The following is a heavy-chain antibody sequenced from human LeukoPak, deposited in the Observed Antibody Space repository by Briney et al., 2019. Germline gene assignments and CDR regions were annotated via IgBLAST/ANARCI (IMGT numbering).Heavy chain of an antibody. CDR3: ASQPYYYDSSGYYGDQYYFDY. J-gene: IGHJ4*02. CDR2: IYYSGST. Sequence: SETLSLTCTVFGGSISSYYWSWIRQPPGKGLEWIGYIYYSGSTNYNPSLKSRVTISVDTSKNQFSLKLSFVTAADTAVYYCASQPYYYDSSGYYGDQYYFDYWGQGTLVTVSS. D-gene: IGHD3-22*01. CDR1: GGSISSYY. V-gene: IGHV4-59*01.